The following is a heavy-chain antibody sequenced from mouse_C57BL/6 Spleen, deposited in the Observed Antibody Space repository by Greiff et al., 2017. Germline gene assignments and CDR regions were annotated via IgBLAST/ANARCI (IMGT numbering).Heavy chain of an antibody. D-gene: IGHD2-4*01. V-gene: IGHV5-17*01. CDR2: ISSGSSTI. Sequence: EVKLQESGGGLVKPGGSLKLSCAASGFTFSDYGMHWVRQAPEKGLEWVAYISSGSSTIYYADTVKGRFTISRDNAKNTLFLQMTSLRSEDTAMYYCARPPYDYDPLFAYWGQGTLVTVSA. CDR3: ARPPYDYDPLFAY. J-gene: IGHJ3*01. CDR1: GFTFSDYG.